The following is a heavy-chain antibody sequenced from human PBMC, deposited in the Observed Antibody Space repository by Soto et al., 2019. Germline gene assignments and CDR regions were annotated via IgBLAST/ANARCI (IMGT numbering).Heavy chain of an antibody. CDR3: ARDNASGWYVGTLDY. J-gene: IGHJ4*02. D-gene: IGHD6-19*01. V-gene: IGHV1-18*04. Sequence: QVQLVQSGAEVKKPGASVKVSCKASGYTFTSYGISWVRQAPGQGLGWMGWIGAYNGNTNYAQKLQGRVTMTTDTSTSTAYMELRSLRSDDTAVYYCARDNASGWYVGTLDYWGQGTLVTVSS. CDR2: IGAYNGNT. CDR1: GYTFTSYG.